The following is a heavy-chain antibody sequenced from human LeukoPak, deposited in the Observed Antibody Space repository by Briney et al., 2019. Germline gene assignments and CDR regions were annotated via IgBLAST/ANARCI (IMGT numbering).Heavy chain of an antibody. J-gene: IGHJ4*02. D-gene: IGHD3-22*01. CDR3: ASQILVHYYDSTGYYYG. CDR1: GGAISSSSYY. CDR2: IYYSGTT. Sequence: SETLSLTCTVSGGAISSSSYYWGWIRQPPGKGLEWIGSIYYSGTTYYIPSLKSRVTISGDTSKNQFSLKLSSVTAADTAVYYCASQILVHYYDSTGYYYGWGQGTLVTVSS. V-gene: IGHV4-39*01.